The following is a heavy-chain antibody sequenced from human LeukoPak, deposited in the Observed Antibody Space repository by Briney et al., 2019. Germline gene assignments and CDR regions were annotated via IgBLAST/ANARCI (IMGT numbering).Heavy chain of an antibody. CDR1: GFTFSNAW. CDR2: IKSKTDGGTT. CDR3: TTDLQYYYDSSGYPVRGFDY. D-gene: IGHD3-22*01. Sequence: GGSLRLSCAASGFTFSNAWMSWVRPAPGKGLEWVGRIKSKTDGGTTDYAAPVKGRFTISRDDSKNTLYLQMNSLKTEDTAVYYCTTDLQYYYDSSGYPVRGFDYWGQGTLVTVSS. J-gene: IGHJ4*02. V-gene: IGHV3-15*01.